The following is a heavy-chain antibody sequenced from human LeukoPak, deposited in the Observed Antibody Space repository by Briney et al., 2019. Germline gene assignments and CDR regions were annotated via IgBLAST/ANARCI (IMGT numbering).Heavy chain of an antibody. CDR3: ARDRVAAAGTFRVLFDY. D-gene: IGHD6-13*01. CDR1: GFTFSSYA. CDR2: IIGSGGST. Sequence: GGSLRLSCAASGFTFSSYAMSWVRQAPGKGLGWVSGIIGSGGSTYYADSVKGRFTISRDNAKNSLYLQMNSLRAEDTAVYYCARDRVAAAGTFRVLFDYWGQGTLVTVSS. J-gene: IGHJ4*02. V-gene: IGHV3-23*01.